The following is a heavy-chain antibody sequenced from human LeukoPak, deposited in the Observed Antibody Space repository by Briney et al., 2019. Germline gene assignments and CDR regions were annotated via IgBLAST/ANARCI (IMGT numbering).Heavy chain of an antibody. CDR3: ARGVVRVPNLFDY. CDR1: GDTFSSYS. J-gene: IGHJ4*02. CDR2: IIPMFGTA. V-gene: IGHV1-69*06. Sequence: SVKVSCKASGDTFSSYSISWVRQAPGEGLEWMGGIIPMFGTANYGQKFQGRVTITADKSASTAYMELSSLRSDDTAVYYCARGVVRVPNLFDYWGQGTLVTVSS. D-gene: IGHD3-3*01.